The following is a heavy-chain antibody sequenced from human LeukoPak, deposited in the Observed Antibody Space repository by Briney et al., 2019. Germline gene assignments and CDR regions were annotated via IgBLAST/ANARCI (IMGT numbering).Heavy chain of an antibody. D-gene: IGHD3-22*01. V-gene: IGHV2-5*02. CDR1: GFSLSTPGVG. CDR3: VRLNGYPRRWFDP. CDR2: IYWDGDD. Sequence: SGPTLVNPTQTLTLTCTFSGFSLSTPGVGVGWIRQPPGKAPEWLSLIYWDGDDRYTPSLKSRLTITKYTSKNQVVLIMTNTSPMDTATYYCVRLNGYPRRWFDPWGQGTLVTVSS. J-gene: IGHJ5*02.